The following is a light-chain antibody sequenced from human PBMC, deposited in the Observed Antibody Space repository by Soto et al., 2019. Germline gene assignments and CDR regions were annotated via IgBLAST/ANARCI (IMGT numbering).Light chain of an antibody. Sequence: EIVMTQSPVTLSVSPGERAALSCRASQNVGSNFAWYQQRPGQAPRVLIYGTSTRATGVPARFSGSGSGTDFTLTSSSLQSEGFAVYYGQQYNNWPYTFGQGTRREIK. CDR1: QNVGSN. CDR3: QQYNNWPYT. J-gene: IGKJ2*01. CDR2: GTS. V-gene: IGKV3-15*01.